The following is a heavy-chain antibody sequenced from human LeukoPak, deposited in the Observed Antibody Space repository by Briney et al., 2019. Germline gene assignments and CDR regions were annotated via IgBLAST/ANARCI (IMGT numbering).Heavy chain of an antibody. J-gene: IGHJ3*02. CDR1: GYTFIGYY. CDR2: INPNSGGT. Sequence: ASVKVSCKASGYTFIGYYMHWVRQAPGQGLEWMGWINPNSGGTNYAQKFQGRVTMTRDTSISTAYMELSRLRSDDTAVYYCARDYYDSSGYYLSIWGQGTMVTVSS. D-gene: IGHD3-22*01. V-gene: IGHV1-2*02. CDR3: ARDYYDSSGYYLSI.